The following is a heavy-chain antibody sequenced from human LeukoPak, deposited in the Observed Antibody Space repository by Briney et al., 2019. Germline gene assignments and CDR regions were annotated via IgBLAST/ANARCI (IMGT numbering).Heavy chain of an antibody. V-gene: IGHV3-20*04. CDR2: INWNGGST. Sequence: GGSLRLSCAASGFTFDDYGMSWVRQAPGKGLEWVSGINWNGGSTGYADSVKGRFTISRDNAKNSLYLQMNSLRAEDTAVYYCAREEYSSGWYGLVFWFDPWGQGTLVTVSS. CDR1: GFTFDDYG. D-gene: IGHD6-19*01. CDR3: AREEYSSGWYGLVFWFDP. J-gene: IGHJ5*02.